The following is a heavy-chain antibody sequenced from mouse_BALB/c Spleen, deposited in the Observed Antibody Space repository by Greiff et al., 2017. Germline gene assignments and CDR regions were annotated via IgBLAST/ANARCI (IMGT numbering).Heavy chain of an antibody. CDR1: GFTFSSYA. J-gene: IGHJ1*01. CDR3: ARSSSTMIPYWYFDV. CDR2: ISSGGSYT. D-gene: IGHD2-4*01. Sequence: DVMLVESGGGLVKPGGSLKLSCAASGFTFSSYAMSWVRQTPEKRLEWVATISSGGSYTYYPDSVKGRFTISRDNAKNTLYLQMSSLRSEDTAMYYCARSSSTMIPYWYFDVWGAGTTVTVSS. V-gene: IGHV5-9-1*01.